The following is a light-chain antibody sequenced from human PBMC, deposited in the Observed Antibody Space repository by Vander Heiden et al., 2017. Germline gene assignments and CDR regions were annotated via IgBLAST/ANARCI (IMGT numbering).Light chain of an antibody. J-gene: IGKJ1*01. Sequence: DIQLTHPPSSLSAPVGDRVTITCRASQSISSYLNWYQQKPGKAPKLLIYAASSLQSGVPSRFSGSGSGTDFTLTISSLQPEDFATYYCQQSYSTPPTFGQGTKVEIK. V-gene: IGKV1-39*01. CDR2: AAS. CDR1: QSISSY. CDR3: QQSYSTPPT.